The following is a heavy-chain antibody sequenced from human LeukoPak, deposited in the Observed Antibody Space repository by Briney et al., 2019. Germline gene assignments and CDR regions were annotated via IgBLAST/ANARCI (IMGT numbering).Heavy chain of an antibody. J-gene: IGHJ6*02. V-gene: IGHV1-46*01. Sequence: GASVKVSCKASGYTFTSYDINWVRQAPGQGLEWMGIINPSGGSTSYAQKFQGRVTMTRDTSTSTVYMELSSLRSEDTAVYYCARDSLRFLEWLYQRDYYYGMDVWGQGTTVTVSS. CDR3: ARDSLRFLEWLYQRDYYYGMDV. CDR2: INPSGGST. D-gene: IGHD3-3*01. CDR1: GYTFTSYD.